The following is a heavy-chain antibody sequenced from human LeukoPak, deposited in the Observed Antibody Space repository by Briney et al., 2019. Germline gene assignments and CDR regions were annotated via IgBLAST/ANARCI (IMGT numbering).Heavy chain of an antibody. V-gene: IGHV3-23*01. D-gene: IGHD6-19*01. CDR2: ISGGGGST. Sequence: GGSLRLSCAASGFTFSSYAMSWVRQAPGKGLEWVSVISGGGGSTYYADSVKGRLTISRDTSKSTLYLQMNSLRAEDTAVYYCTTVTMDSSGWYSDYWGQGTLVTVSS. CDR3: TTVTMDSSGWYSDY. CDR1: GFTFSSYA. J-gene: IGHJ4*02.